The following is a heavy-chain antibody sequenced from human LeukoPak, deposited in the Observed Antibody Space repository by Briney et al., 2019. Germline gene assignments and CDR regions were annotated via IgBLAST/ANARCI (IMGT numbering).Heavy chain of an antibody. CDR1: GFIFSSYG. V-gene: IGHV3-33*06. D-gene: IGHD5-12*01. CDR3: AKDLDIVATSHFDY. Sequence: GGSLRLSCAASGFIFSSYGMYWVRQAPGKGLEWVAVIWYDGSNKYYADSVKGRFTISRDNSKNTLYLQMNSLRAEDTAVYYCAKDLDIVATSHFDYWGQGTLVTVSS. CDR2: IWYDGSNK. J-gene: IGHJ4*02.